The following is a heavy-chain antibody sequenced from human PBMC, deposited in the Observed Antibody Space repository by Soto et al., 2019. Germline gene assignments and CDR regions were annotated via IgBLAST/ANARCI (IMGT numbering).Heavy chain of an antibody. CDR2: IYYSGST. D-gene: IGHD3-10*01. CDR1: GGSISSYY. CDR3: ARDNRITMVRGVYYYGMDV. Sequence: SETLSLTCTVSGGSISSYYWSWIRQPPGKGLEWIGYIYYSGSTNYNPSLKSRVAISVDTSKNQFSLKLSSVTAADTAVYYWARDNRITMVRGVYYYGMDVWGQGTTVTVSS. J-gene: IGHJ6*02. V-gene: IGHV4-59*01.